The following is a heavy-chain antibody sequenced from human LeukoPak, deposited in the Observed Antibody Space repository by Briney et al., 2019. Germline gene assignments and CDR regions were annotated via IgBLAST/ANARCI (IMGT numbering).Heavy chain of an antibody. Sequence: PSETLSLTCTVSGGSIGSYYWSWVRQAPGKGLEWVSVIYSGGSTYYADSVKGRFTISRDNSKNTLYLQMNSLRAEDTAVYYCARDMVRGLFDIWGQGTMVTVSS. J-gene: IGHJ3*02. V-gene: IGHV3-53*01. D-gene: IGHD3-10*01. CDR1: GGSIGSYY. CDR2: IYSGGST. CDR3: ARDMVRGLFDI.